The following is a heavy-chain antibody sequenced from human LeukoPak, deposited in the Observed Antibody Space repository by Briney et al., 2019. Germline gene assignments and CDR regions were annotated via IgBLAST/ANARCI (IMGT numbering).Heavy chain of an antibody. D-gene: IGHD6-19*01. CDR2: IYYSGST. CDR1: GGSISSYY. V-gene: IGHV4-59*01. J-gene: IGHJ5*02. Sequence: SETLSLTCTVAGGSISSYYWIWIRQPPGKGLEWIGYIYYSGSTNYNPSLKSRVTISVDTSKNQFSLKLSSVTAADTAVYYCARHGYSSGSLAWFDPWGQGTQVTVSS. CDR3: ARHGYSSGSLAWFDP.